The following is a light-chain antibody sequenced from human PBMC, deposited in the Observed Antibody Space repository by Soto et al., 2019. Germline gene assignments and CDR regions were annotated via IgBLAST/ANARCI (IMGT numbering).Light chain of an antibody. V-gene: IGKV1-5*01. CDR1: QSISSW. CDR3: QQYNTYPWT. J-gene: IGKJ1*01. CDR2: DAS. Sequence: DSQTTQSPATLSASVGDRVTITCRASQSISSWLAWYQQKPGKVPKLLIDDASSLESGVPSRFSGSGSGTEFTLTISSLQPDDFATYYCQQYNTYPWTFGQGTKVDIK.